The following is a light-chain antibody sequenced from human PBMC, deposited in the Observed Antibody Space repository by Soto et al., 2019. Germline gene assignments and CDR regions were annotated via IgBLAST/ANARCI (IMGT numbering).Light chain of an antibody. CDR2: EGT. CDR3: CSYAGSFTYV. CDR1: SSDVGSGSHNL. V-gene: IGLV2-23*01. Sequence: QSALTQPASVSGSPGQSITISCTGTSSDVGSGSHNLVSWYQQRPGKAPKVMIYEGTKRPSGVSNRFSGSKSGNTASLTISGLQAEDEADYDCCSYAGSFTYVFGTGTKLTVL. J-gene: IGLJ1*01.